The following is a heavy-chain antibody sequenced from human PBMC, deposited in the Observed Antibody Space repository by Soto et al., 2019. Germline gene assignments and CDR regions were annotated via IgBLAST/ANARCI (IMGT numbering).Heavy chain of an antibody. J-gene: IGHJ5*02. Sequence: GESLKISCKGSGYSFTSYWISWVRQMPGKGLEWMGRIDPSDSYTNYSPSIQGHVTISVDKSINTAYLQWSSLKASDSAMYYCAGRGLQLGVFFASATNGFYPWGQETVLTFSS. D-gene: IGHD3-16*01. CDR2: IDPSDSYT. CDR3: AGRGLQLGVFFASATNGFYP. V-gene: IGHV5-10-1*01. CDR1: GYSFTSYW.